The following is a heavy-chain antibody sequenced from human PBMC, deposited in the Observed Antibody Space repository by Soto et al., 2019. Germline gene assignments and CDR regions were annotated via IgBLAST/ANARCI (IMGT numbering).Heavy chain of an antibody. Sequence: PGGSLRLSCAASGFTFSSYAMSWVRQAPGKGLEWVSAISGSGGSTYYADSVKGRFTISRDNSKNTLYLQMNSLRAEDTAVYYCAKDFFSGPGDTAMVGAFDIWGQGTMVTVSS. V-gene: IGHV3-23*01. J-gene: IGHJ3*02. CDR1: GFTFSSYA. D-gene: IGHD5-18*01. CDR2: ISGSGGST. CDR3: AKDFFSGPGDTAMVGAFDI.